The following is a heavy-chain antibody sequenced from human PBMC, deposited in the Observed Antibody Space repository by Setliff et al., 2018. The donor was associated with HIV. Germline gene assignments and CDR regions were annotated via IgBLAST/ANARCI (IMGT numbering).Heavy chain of an antibody. D-gene: IGHD2-2*01. Sequence: ASVKVSCKASAYTLSDSYIHWVRQAPGQGLEWVGRIKPNSGDTNYAQNFQGRVTMTTDTSTSTAYMELRSLRSDDTAVYYCARDYCSSTTCEDYFDYWGQGTLVTVSS. V-gene: IGHV1-2*02. J-gene: IGHJ4*02. CDR2: IKPNSGDT. CDR3: ARDYCSSTTCEDYFDY. CDR1: AYTLSDSY.